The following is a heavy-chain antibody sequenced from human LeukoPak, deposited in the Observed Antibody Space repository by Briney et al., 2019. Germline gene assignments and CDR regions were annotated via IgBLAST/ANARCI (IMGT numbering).Heavy chain of an antibody. V-gene: IGHV3-53*01. J-gene: IGHJ3*02. CDR2: IYSGGST. CDR1: GFTFSSYA. Sequence: GGSLRLSCVVSGFTFSSYAMSWVRQAPGKGLEGVSIIYSGGSTFYADPVKGRFTISRDNSKNTLYLQMNSLRAEDTAVYYCARGGSYLSAFDIWGQGTMVTVSS. D-gene: IGHD1-26*01. CDR3: ARGGSYLSAFDI.